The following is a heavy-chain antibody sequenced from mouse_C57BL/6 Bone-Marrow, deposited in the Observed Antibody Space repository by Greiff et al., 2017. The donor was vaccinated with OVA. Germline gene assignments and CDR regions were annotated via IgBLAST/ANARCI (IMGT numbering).Heavy chain of an antibody. CDR1: GFTFSSYA. CDR3: AREGNYGSSWYFDV. Sequence: DVMLVESGGGLVKPGGSLKLSCAASGFTFSSYAMSWVRQTPEKRLEWVATISDGGSYTYYPDNVKGRFTISRDNAKNNLYLQMSHLKSEDTAMYYCAREGNYGSSWYFDVWGTGTTVTVSS. CDR2: ISDGGSYT. J-gene: IGHJ1*03. D-gene: IGHD1-1*01. V-gene: IGHV5-4*01.